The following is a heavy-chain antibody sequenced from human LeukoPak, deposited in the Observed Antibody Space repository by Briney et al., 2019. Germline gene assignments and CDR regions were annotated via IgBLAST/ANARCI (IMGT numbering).Heavy chain of an antibody. J-gene: IGHJ4*02. CDR1: GFTFANYA. Sequence: GGSLRLSCAASGFTFANYAMTWVRQAPGKGLEWVSAISGSGGSTYYADSVKGRFTISRDNSKNTLYLQMNSLRAEDTAVYYCAKDPGYGDYDFDYWGQGTLVTVSS. CDR2: ISGSGGST. CDR3: AKDPGYGDYDFDY. D-gene: IGHD4-17*01. V-gene: IGHV3-23*01.